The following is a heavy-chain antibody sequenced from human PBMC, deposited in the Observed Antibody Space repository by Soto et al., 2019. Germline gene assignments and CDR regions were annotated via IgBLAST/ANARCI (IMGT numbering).Heavy chain of an antibody. CDR1: GFTVSDNY. CDR2: IYSDGST. V-gene: IGHV3-53*01. Sequence: EVQLVESGGGLIQPGGSLRLSCAASGFTVSDNYMNWVRQAPGKGLGWVSIIYSDGSTSYADSVKGRFTISRDNSKNTLHLQMNSLRVEDTAVYYCARDIAVAGGWFDPWGQGTLVTVSS. CDR3: ARDIAVAGGWFDP. D-gene: IGHD6-19*01. J-gene: IGHJ5*02.